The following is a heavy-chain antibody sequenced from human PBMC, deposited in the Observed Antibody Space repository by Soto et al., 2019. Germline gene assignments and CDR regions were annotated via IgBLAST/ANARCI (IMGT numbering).Heavy chain of an antibody. CDR1: GFTFSSYA. CDR2: ISTSGGGT. Sequence: GGSLRLSCAASGFTFSSYAMSWVRQAPGKGLEWLSAISTSGGGTYYADSVKGRFTISRDNSKNTLYLQMNSLRAEDTAVYYCAKGSHYDILTAYHAFDYWGPGTLVTVSS. V-gene: IGHV3-23*01. J-gene: IGHJ4*02. CDR3: AKGSHYDILTAYHAFDY. D-gene: IGHD3-9*01.